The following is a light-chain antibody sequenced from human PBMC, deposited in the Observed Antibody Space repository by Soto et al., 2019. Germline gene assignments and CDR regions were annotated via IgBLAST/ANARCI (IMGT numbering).Light chain of an antibody. CDR2: GVD. Sequence: QSALTQPASVSGSPGQSITISCTGTSSDVGAYNYVSWYQQRPGKAPKLMIHGVDNRPSGVSDRFSGSKSGNTASLTISGLQAEDEGDYYCSSFARGNTYVFGTGTKVTVL. V-gene: IGLV2-14*03. J-gene: IGLJ1*01. CDR1: SSDVGAYNY. CDR3: SSFARGNTYV.